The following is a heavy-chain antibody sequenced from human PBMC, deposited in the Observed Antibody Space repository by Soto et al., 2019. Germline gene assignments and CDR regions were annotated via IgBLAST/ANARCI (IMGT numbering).Heavy chain of an antibody. CDR2: IYHSGST. CDR1: GGSISSGGYS. Sequence: QLQLQESGSGLVKPSQTLSLTCAVSGGSISSGGYSWSWIRQPPGKGLEWIGYIYHSGSTYYNPSLTHQVTISIDKSKTQFSLELSFGTVTATAAYYCARARVVASQQWGQGNLVTVSS. D-gene: IGHD2-15*01. J-gene: IGHJ4*02. CDR3: ARARVVASQQ. V-gene: IGHV4-30-2*01.